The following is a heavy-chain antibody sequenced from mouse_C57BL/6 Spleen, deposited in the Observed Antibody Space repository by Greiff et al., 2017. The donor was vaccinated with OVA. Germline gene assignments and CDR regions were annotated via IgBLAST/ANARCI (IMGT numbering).Heavy chain of an antibody. CDR1: CYTFIDYA. J-gene: IGHJ4*01. Sequence: QVQLQQSGAELVRPGASVTLSCKASCYTFIDYAMHWVKQTPVHGLEWIGAIDPETGRTASNQKFKGKAILTADKSSSTAYMDLRSLTSEDSAVYYCTRGGSSHYCAMDDWGQGASVTVSS. V-gene: IGHV1-15*01. CDR3: TRGGSSHYCAMDD. CDR2: IDPETGRT. D-gene: IGHD1-1*01.